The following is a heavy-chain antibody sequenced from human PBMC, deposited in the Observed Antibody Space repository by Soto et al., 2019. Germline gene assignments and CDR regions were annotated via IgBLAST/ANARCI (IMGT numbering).Heavy chain of an antibody. CDR3: ARGSGYYYRDDY. D-gene: IGHD3-22*01. Sequence: QVQLVQSGAEEKKPGASVKVSCKASGYTFTSYAMHWVRQAPEQRLEWMGWINAGNGNTKYSQKFRGRATITSDTSESTAYMELRSLRSEETAVYYCARGSGYYYRDDYWGQGTLVTVSS. V-gene: IGHV1-3*05. J-gene: IGHJ4*02. CDR1: GYTFTSYA. CDR2: INAGNGNT.